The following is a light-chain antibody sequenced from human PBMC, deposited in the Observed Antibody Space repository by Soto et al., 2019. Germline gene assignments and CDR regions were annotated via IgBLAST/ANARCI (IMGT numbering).Light chain of an antibody. J-gene: IGKJ2*01. V-gene: IGKV1-39*01. Sequence: DIQMTQSPSFLSASVGDRLTITCRSSHNIARALNWYQQKPGGAPKLLIFGASALQSGVPSRFSGSGSGTDFTLTITALQPADFATYYCQHGSSTPYTFGQGNKVEI. CDR3: QHGSSTPYT. CDR2: GAS. CDR1: HNIARA.